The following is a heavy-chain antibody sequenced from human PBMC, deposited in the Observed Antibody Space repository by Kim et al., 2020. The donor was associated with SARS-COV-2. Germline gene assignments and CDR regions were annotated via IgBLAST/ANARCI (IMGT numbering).Heavy chain of an antibody. Sequence: ASVKVSCKASGYTFTSYYMHWVRQAPGQGLEWMGIINPSGGSTSYAQKFQGRVTMTRDTSTSTVYMELSSLRSEDTAVYYCARTEAVAAAGSIPPNSYYFDYWGQGTLVTVSS. CDR1: GYTFTSYY. V-gene: IGHV1-46*01. D-gene: IGHD6-13*01. J-gene: IGHJ4*02. CDR3: ARTEAVAAAGSIPPNSYYFDY. CDR2: INPSGGST.